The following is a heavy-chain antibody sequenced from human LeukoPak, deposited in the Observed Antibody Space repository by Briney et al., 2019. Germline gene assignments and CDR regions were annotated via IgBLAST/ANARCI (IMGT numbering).Heavy chain of an antibody. Sequence: SETLSLTCTVSGGSISSYYWSWIRQPPGKGREWIAYIYYRGSTNYNPSLKSRVTISVDTSKNQFSLKLSSVTAADTAVHYCARRTTGTGPFDYWGQGTLVTVSS. V-gene: IGHV4-59*08. CDR1: GGSISSYY. D-gene: IGHD1-1*01. CDR3: ARRTTGTGPFDY. J-gene: IGHJ4*02. CDR2: IYYRGST.